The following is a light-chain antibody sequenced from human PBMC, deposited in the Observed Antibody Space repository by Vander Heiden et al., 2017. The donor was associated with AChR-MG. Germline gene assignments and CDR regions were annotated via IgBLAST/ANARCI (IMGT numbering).Light chain of an antibody. CDR3: QAWDSSTAVV. V-gene: IGLV3-1*01. J-gene: IGLJ2*01. CDR2: QDS. Sequence: SYELTQPPSVSVSPGQTASITCSGDQLGDKYACWYQQKPGQPPVLVIYQDSKRPSGIPERFSGSNSGNTATLTISGTQAMDEADYYCQAWDSSTAVVFGGGTKLTVL. CDR1: QLGDKY.